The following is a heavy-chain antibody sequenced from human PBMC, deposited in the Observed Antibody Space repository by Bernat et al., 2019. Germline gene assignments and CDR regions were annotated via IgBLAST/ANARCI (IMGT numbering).Heavy chain of an antibody. V-gene: IGHV3-23*01. CDR2: ISSSGGTT. Sequence: EVQLLESGGGLVQPGGSLRLSCAASGFTFRSNAMSWVRQAPGKGLECVSYISSSGGTTEYADSVKGRFTVSRDNSKNTLYVQMNSRRAEDTAVYYWAKGNGDSSTFDYWGQGTLVTVSS. CDR1: GFTFRSNA. CDR3: AKGNGDSSTFDY. J-gene: IGHJ4*02. D-gene: IGHD2-21*02.